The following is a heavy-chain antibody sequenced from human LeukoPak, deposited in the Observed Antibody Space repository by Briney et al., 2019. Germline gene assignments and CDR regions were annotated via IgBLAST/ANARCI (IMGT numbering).Heavy chain of an antibody. D-gene: IGHD3-10*02. J-gene: IGHJ4*02. CDR2: IKEDGSDK. V-gene: IGHV3-7*01. CDR3: TRDVHDY. CDR1: GFTASSYW. Sequence: GRSLTLSCPASGFTASSYWMSCVRQPPGKGLEWVATIKEDGSDKYYVDAVKGRFSISSDNAENSLYLQMNSLRAEDTAVYYCTRDVHDYWGQGTLVTVSS.